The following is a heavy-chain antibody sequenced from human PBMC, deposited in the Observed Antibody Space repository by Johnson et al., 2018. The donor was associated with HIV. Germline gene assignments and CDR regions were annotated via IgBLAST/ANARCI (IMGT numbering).Heavy chain of an antibody. CDR3: AREGATIEGRSTFDI. V-gene: IGHV3-33*01. CDR1: GFTFSSYG. J-gene: IGHJ3*02. CDR2: IWYDGSNK. Sequence: QVQLVESGGGVVQPGRSLRLSCAASGFTFSSYGMHWVRQAPGKGLEWVAVIWYDGSNKYYADSVKGRFTISRDNSKNTLYLQMNSLRAEDTAVYYCAREGATIEGRSTFDIWGPGTMVTVSS. D-gene: IGHD5-24*01.